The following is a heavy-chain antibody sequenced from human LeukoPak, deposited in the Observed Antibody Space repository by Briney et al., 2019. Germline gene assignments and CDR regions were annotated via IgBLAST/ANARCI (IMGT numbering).Heavy chain of an antibody. CDR2: INHSGST. Sequence: SETLSLTCAVYGGSFSGYYWSWIRQPPEKGLERIGEINHSGSTNYNPSLKSRVTISVDTSKNQFSLKLSSVTAADTAVYYCARVGDWNDLVYWGQGTLVTVSS. V-gene: IGHV4-34*01. CDR3: ARVGDWNDLVY. J-gene: IGHJ4*02. CDR1: GGSFSGYY. D-gene: IGHD1-1*01.